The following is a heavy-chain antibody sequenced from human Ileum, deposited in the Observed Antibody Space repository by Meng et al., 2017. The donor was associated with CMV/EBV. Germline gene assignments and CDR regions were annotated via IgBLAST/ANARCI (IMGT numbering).Heavy chain of an antibody. V-gene: IGHV4-39*07. J-gene: IGHJ5*02. D-gene: IGHD1-26*01. CDR1: GDSITTTTYY. CDR3: ARSRREDWFDP. Sequence: HLQLQESGPGLVKPSEPLSLTCTVSGDSITTTTYYWGWLRQPPGKGLEWIASIYYSGTTYYNPSLKSRVTISVDTSKNQFSLKVYSVTAADTAIYYCARSRREDWFDPWGQGTLVTVSS. CDR2: IYYSGTT.